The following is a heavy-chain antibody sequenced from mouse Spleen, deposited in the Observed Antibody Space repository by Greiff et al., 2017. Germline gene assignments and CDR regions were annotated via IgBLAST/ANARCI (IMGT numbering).Heavy chain of an antibody. J-gene: IGHJ2*01. CDR3: ARAYDYVDY. V-gene: IGHV5-12-1*01. CDR1: GFAFSSYD. D-gene: IGHD2-3*01. Sequence: EVQRVESGGGLVKPGGSLKLSCAASGFAFSSYDMSWVRQTPEKRLEWVAYISSGGGSTYYPDTVKGRFTISRDNAKNTLYLQMSSLKSEDTAMYYCARAYDYVDYWGQGTTLTVSS. CDR2: ISSGGGST.